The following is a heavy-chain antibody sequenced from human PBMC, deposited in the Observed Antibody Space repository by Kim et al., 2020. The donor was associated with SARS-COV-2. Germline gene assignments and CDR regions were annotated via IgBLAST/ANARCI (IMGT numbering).Heavy chain of an antibody. CDR3: ASLSGSYPICSDAFDI. V-gene: IGHV4-59*13. D-gene: IGHD1-26*01. J-gene: IGHJ3*02. CDR1: GGTISSYY. Sequence: SETLSLTCTVSGGTISSYYWSWIRQPPGKGLEWIGYIYYSGSTNYNPSLKSRGTISVDTSKNQFSLKLSSVTAADTAVYYCASLSGSYPICSDAFDIWGQGTMVTVSS. CDR2: IYYSGST.